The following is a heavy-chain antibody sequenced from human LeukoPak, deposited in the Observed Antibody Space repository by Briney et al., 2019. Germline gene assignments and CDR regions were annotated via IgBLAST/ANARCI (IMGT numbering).Heavy chain of an antibody. CDR3: AREAGATYYFDY. J-gene: IGHJ4*02. CDR1: GFTFXSYG. D-gene: IGHD1-26*01. CDR2: IWYDGXNX. Sequence: GGSLRLSCAASGFTFXSYGMHWVRQAPGKGLXXXXVIWYDGXNXXXAXXXXXRXTIXXDNSKNTLYLQMNSLRAEDTAVYYCAREAGATYYFDYWGQGTLVTVSS. V-gene: IGHV3-33*08.